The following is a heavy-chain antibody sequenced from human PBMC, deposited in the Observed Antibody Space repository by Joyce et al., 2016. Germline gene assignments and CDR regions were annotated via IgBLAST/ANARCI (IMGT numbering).Heavy chain of an antibody. CDR1: GFTFDDYA. CDR3: AKVAAATLGPDWYFDL. Sequence: EVQLVESGGGLVQPGRSLRLSCAASGFTFDDYAIHWVRQAPGKGPGVGSGVSWNTSSVGYADSVKGRFTISRDNAKNSLSLQMNSLRPDDTAFYYCAKVAAATLGPDWYFDLWGRGTLVTVSS. J-gene: IGHJ2*01. CDR2: VSWNTSSV. D-gene: IGHD6-13*01. V-gene: IGHV3-9*01.